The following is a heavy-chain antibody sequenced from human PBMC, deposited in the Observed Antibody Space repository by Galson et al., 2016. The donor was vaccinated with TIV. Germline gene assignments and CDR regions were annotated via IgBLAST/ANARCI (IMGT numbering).Heavy chain of an antibody. CDR1: GGSISNGGYY. D-gene: IGHD1-26*01. CDR2: IYNSGST. J-gene: IGHJ1*01. Sequence: TLSLTCNVSGGSISNGGYYWSWIRQHPGKGLEWIGYIYNSGSTFYNPSLKNRVSISVDTSKNHFSLRLSSVTAADTAVYYCARWADSGSYSQYFHHWGPGTLVPVSS. CDR3: ARWADSGSYSQYFHH. V-gene: IGHV4-31*03.